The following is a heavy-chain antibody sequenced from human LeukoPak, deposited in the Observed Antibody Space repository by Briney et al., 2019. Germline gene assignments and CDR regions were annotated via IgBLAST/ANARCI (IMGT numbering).Heavy chain of an antibody. CDR1: GGSISSSSYY. D-gene: IGHD3-22*01. CDR3: ARSHYYDSSGYLSGAFDI. CDR2: IYYSGST. V-gene: IGHV4-39*07. Sequence: SETLSLTCTVSGGSISSSSYYWGWIRQPPGKGLEWIGSIYYSGSTYYNPSLKSRVTISVDTSKNQFSLKLSSVTAADTAVYYCARSHYYDSSGYLSGAFDIWGQGTMVTVSS. J-gene: IGHJ3*02.